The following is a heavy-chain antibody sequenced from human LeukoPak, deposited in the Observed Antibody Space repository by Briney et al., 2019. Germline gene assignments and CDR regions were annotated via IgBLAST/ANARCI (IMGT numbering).Heavy chain of an antibody. CDR1: GGSISSYY. CDR3: ARSGITIAQRRFDP. J-gene: IGHJ5*02. D-gene: IGHD3-3*01. CDR2: IYYSGST. Sequence: PSETLSLTCTVSGGSISSYYWSWIRQPPGKGLEWNGYIYYSGSTNYNPSLKSRVTISVDTSKNQFSLKLSSVTAADTAVYYCARSGITIAQRRFDPWGQGTLVTVSS. V-gene: IGHV4-59*01.